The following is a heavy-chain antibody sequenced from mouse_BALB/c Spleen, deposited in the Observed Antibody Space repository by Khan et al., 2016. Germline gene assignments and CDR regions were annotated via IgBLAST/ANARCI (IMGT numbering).Heavy chain of an antibody. V-gene: IGHV5-6-5*01. CDR3: AREENALDY. Sequence: EVELVESGGGLVKPGGSLKFSCAATGFTFSSYAMSWVRQTPEKRLEWVASISSGGTTYYPDSVKGRFTISRDDARNILYLQMNGLRSEDTVIYYCAREENALDYWGQGTTVTVSS. CDR2: ISSGGTT. CDR1: GFTFSSYA. J-gene: IGHJ4*01.